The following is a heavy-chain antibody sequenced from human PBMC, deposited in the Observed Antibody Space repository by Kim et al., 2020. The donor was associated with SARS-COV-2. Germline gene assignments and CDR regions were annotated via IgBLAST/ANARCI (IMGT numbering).Heavy chain of an antibody. CDR2: ISGNGGST. V-gene: IGHV3-64D*06. D-gene: IGHD5-18*01. CDR1: GFTFSSYP. J-gene: IGHJ4*02. CDR3: VKDQNEYSYGFYFDY. Sequence: GGSLRLSCSASGFTFSSYPMHWVRQAPGKGLEYLSSISGNGGSTHHADSVKGRFTISRDNSMNTLYLQMSGLRTEDTAVYYCVKDQNEYSYGFYFDYWGQGTLVSVSP.